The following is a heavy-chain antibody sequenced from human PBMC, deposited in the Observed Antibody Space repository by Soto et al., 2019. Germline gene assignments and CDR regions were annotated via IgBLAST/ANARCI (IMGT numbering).Heavy chain of an antibody. V-gene: IGHV4-39*01. J-gene: IGHJ4*02. D-gene: IGHD3-10*01. CDR3: VGGPIFGFPYGPFDY. Sequence: SETLSLTCSVSRGSIRSGSYYWAWIRQTPGKGLEWIATISYTETTYYNPSLKSRVAISVDLSKNQFSLRLNSMTAADTAVYYCVGGPIFGFPYGPFDYWGQGALVTVSS. CDR1: RGSIRSGSYY. CDR2: ISYTETT.